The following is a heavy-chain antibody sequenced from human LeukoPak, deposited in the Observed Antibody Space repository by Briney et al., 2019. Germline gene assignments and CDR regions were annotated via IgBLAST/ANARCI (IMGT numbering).Heavy chain of an antibody. CDR1: GFTVSSNY. Sequence: GGSLRLSCAASGFTVSSNYMSWVRQAPGKGLEWVSVIYSGGSTYYADSVKGRFTISRDNSKNTLYLQMNSLRAEDTAVYYCARAVVPAAMIDYWGQGTLVTVSP. V-gene: IGHV3-53*01. J-gene: IGHJ4*02. D-gene: IGHD2-2*01. CDR2: IYSGGST. CDR3: ARAVVPAAMIDY.